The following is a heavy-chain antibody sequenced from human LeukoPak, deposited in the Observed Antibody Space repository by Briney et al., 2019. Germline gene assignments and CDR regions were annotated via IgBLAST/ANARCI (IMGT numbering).Heavy chain of an antibody. CDR3: ARGLGYCSSTSCYPYHYYYGMDV. CDR1: GGSFSGYY. V-gene: IGHV4-34*01. Sequence: SETLSLTCAVYGGSFSGYYWSWIRQPPGKGLEWIGEINHSGSTNYNPSLKSRVTISVDTSKNQFSLKLSSVTAADTAVYYCARGLGYCSSTSCYPYHYYYGMDVWGQGTTVTVSS. D-gene: IGHD2-2*01. J-gene: IGHJ6*02. CDR2: INHSGST.